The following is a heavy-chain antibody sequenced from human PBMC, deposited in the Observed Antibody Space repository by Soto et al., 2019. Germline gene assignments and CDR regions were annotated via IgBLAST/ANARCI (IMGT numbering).Heavy chain of an antibody. CDR3: ARANYYGSPGDFDY. V-gene: IGHV3-48*01. Sequence: GGSLRLSCASSGFTFSSYSMDWVRQAPGKGLEWVSYISSSSSTIYYADSVKGRFTISRDNAKNSLYLQMNSLRAEDTAVYYCARANYYGSPGDFDYWGQGTLVTVSS. J-gene: IGHJ4*02. D-gene: IGHD3-10*01. CDR1: GFTFSSYS. CDR2: ISSSSSTI.